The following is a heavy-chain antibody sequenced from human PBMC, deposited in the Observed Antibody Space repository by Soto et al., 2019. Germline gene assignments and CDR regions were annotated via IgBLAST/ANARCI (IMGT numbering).Heavy chain of an antibody. Sequence: GASVKVSCKASGYTFTSYAMHWVRQAPGQRLEWMGWINAGNGNTKYSQKFQGRVTITRDTSASTAYMEMSSLRSDDTAVYYCARTKAPHCFDYWGQGTLVTVSS. CDR3: ARTKAPHCFDY. J-gene: IGHJ4*02. D-gene: IGHD2-8*01. V-gene: IGHV1-3*01. CDR1: GYTFTSYA. CDR2: INAGNGNT.